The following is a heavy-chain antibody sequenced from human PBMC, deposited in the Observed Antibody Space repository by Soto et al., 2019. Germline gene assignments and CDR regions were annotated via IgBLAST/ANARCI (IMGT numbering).Heavy chain of an antibody. CDR3: AKIPINYYDSGNYYNDY. J-gene: IGHJ4*02. D-gene: IGHD3-10*01. Sequence: EVQLLESGGGLVQPGGSLRLSCAASGFTFSSYAMSWVRQAPGKGLEWVSGISASGGSTYYADSVKGRFTISRDNSKNTLYLQMNNLKAENTSVYYCAKIPINYYDSGNYYNDYWGQGTLVTVSS. CDR2: ISASGGST. CDR1: GFTFSSYA. V-gene: IGHV3-23*01.